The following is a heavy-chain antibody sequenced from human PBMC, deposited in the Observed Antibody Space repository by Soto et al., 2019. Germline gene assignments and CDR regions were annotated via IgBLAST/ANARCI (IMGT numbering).Heavy chain of an antibody. Sequence: PSEPLSVTCAVSGGSISSGGYSWSWIRQPPGKGLEWIGYIYHSGSTYYNPSLKSRVTISVDRSKNQFSLKLSSVTAADTAVYYCARGGYQLLSGIGHLTLANWFDPWGQGTLVTVSS. CDR1: GGSISSGGYS. CDR3: ARGGYQLLSGIGHLTLANWFDP. V-gene: IGHV4-30-2*01. CDR2: IYHSGST. D-gene: IGHD2-2*01. J-gene: IGHJ5*02.